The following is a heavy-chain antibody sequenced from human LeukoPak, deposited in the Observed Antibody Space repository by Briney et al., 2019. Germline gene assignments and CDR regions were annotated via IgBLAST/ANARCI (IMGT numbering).Heavy chain of an antibody. V-gene: IGHV4-34*01. CDR3: TSLIVVAGRPYSDY. J-gene: IGHJ4*02. Sequence: PSETLSLTCAVYGGSFSGYYWSWIRQPPGKGLEWIGEINHSGSTNYNPSLKSRATISVDTSKSQFSLRLSSVTAADTTVYYCTSLIVVAGRPYSDYWGQGALVTVSS. CDR1: GGSFSGYY. CDR2: INHSGST. D-gene: IGHD6-19*01.